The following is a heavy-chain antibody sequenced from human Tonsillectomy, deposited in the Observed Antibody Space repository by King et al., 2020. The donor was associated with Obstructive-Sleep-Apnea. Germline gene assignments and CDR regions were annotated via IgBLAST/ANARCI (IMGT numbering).Heavy chain of an antibody. D-gene: IGHD3-9*01. Sequence: VQLVESGAEVKKPGESLKISCKGSGCSFTSYWIGWVRQMPGKGLEWMGIIYPGDSDTRYSPSFQGQVTISADKSISTAYLQWSSLKASDTAIYYCARGLRYFDWLSTYYFDYWGQGTLVTVSS. CDR1: GCSFTSYW. V-gene: IGHV5-51*01. CDR3: ARGLRYFDWLSTYYFDY. J-gene: IGHJ4*02. CDR2: IYPGDSDT.